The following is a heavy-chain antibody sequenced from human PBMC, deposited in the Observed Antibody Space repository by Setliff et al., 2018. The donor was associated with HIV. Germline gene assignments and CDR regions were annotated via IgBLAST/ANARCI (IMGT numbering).Heavy chain of an antibody. CDR2: IGQDGSEK. V-gene: IGHV3-7*01. J-gene: IGHJ6*02. D-gene: IGHD3-10*01. CDR1: RFDFNNYW. CDR3: ARKLRPGHGVDV. Sequence: PGGSLRLSCAASRFDFNNYWMCWVRQAPGKGLEWVANIGQDGSEKNYVDSVKGRFTISGDNAKNSMDLQMNSLRAEDTAIYYCARKLRPGHGVDVWGQGTTVTVSS.